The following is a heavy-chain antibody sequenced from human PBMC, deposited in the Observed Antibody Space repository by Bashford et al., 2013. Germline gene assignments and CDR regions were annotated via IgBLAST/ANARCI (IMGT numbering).Heavy chain of an antibody. CDR2: ISGSGTTI. V-gene: IGHV3-48*02. CDR3: ARDRNIGVSHGMDV. J-gene: IGHJ6*02. D-gene: IGHD2/OR15-2a*01. Sequence: VRQAPGKGLEWLSYISGSGTTIYYTDSVKGRFTVSRDNVKNSVYLEMNGLRDDDTAVYYCARDRNIGVSHGMDVWGQGTTVTVSS.